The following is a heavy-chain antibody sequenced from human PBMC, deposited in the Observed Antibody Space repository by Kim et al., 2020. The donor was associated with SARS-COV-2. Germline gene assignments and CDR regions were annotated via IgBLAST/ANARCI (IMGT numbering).Heavy chain of an antibody. CDR3: AREAPYADYYGSQSLTWFVT. Sequence: GGSLRLSCAASGFTVSSNHMSWVRQAPGKGLEWVSVIHSDGSTDYADSVKGRFTLSRDNSKNTLYLQITSLRAEDTAVYYCAREAPYADYYGSQSLTWFVTWGQGTLGTVSS. CDR1: GFTVSSNH. D-gene: IGHD3-10*01. V-gene: IGHV3-53*01. J-gene: IGHJ5*02. CDR2: IHSDGST.